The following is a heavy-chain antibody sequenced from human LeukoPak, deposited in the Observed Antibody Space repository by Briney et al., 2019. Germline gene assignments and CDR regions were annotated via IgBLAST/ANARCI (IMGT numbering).Heavy chain of an antibody. V-gene: IGHV3-74*03. Sequence: PGGSLRLSCAASGFTLSSYWMHWVRQAPGKGLVWVSRINSVGSSITYADSVKGRFTISRDNAKNTLYLQMNSLRVEDTAVYYCAREGRDSGYDFDCWGQGTLVTVSS. CDR3: AREGRDSGYDFDC. D-gene: IGHD5-12*01. CDR1: GFTLSSYW. J-gene: IGHJ4*02. CDR2: INSVGSSI.